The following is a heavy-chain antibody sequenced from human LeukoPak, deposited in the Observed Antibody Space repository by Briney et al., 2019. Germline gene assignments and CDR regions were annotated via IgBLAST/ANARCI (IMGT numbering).Heavy chain of an antibody. CDR2: INPGIFTT. J-gene: IGHJ4*02. CDR1: GYPFTAFS. D-gene: IGHD5-24*01. CDR3: ARDWAHGSFDL. V-gene: IGHV1-46*01. Sequence: ASVKVSCKALGYPFTAFSLHWVRQAPGQGAEGMAIINPGIFTTSYAQKLQDRITVTSDTSTATVYMELRSLRLEDTAVYFCARDWAHGSFDLWGQGTLVTVSS.